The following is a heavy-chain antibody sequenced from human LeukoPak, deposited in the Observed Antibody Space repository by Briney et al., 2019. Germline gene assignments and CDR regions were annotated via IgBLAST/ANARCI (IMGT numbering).Heavy chain of an antibody. Sequence: GESLKISCKGSGYSFTSYWIAWVRQAPGQGLEWMGIINPSGGSTSYAQKFQGRVTMTRDTSTSTVYMELSSLRSEDTAVYYCARGGGDSVYWGQGTLVTVSS. V-gene: IGHV1-46*01. CDR2: INPSGGST. D-gene: IGHD2-21*01. J-gene: IGHJ4*02. CDR3: ARGGGDSVY. CDR1: GYSFTSYW.